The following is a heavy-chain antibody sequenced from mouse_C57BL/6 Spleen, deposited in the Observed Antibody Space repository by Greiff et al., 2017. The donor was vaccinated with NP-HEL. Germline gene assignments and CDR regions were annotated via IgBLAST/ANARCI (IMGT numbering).Heavy chain of an antibody. CDR1: GYTFTDYY. J-gene: IGHJ3*01. Sequence: VQLKQSGPELVKPGASVKISCKASGYTFTDYYMNWVKQSHGKSLEWIGDINPNNGGTSYNQKFKGKATLTVDKSSSTAYMELRSLTSEDSAVYYCARRSRPWFAYWGQGTLVTVSA. CDR2: INPNNGGT. CDR3: ARRSRPWFAY. V-gene: IGHV1-26*01.